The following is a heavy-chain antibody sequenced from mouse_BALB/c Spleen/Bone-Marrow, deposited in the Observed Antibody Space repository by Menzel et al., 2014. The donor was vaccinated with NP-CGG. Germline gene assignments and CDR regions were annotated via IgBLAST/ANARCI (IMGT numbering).Heavy chain of an antibody. Sequence: QVQQPQSGAGRVKPGAPVKLSCKASGYTFTSYWMNWGKQRPGRGLEGIGRIDPSDSETHYNQKLKDKATLTVDKSSSTAYIQHSSLTTEDSAVYYCARNWVYVDYWGQGTTLTVSS. CDR3: ARNWVYVDY. J-gene: IGHJ2*01. V-gene: IGHV1-69*02. CDR1: GYTFTSYW. CDR2: IDPSDSET. D-gene: IGHD4-1*01.